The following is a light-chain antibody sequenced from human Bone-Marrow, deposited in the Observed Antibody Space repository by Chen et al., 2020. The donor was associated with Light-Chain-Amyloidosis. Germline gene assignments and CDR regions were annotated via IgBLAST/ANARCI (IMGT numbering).Light chain of an antibody. Sequence: QSVLTKPPSAFGTPGRRVTISCSGSRSNIGTYTVNWYQQLPGTAPRLLIYSNNQRPSGVPDRFSGSKSGTSASLAISWLQSEDEADYFCAAWDDSLDEVVFGGGTKLTVL. CDR1: RSNIGTYT. CDR3: AAWDDSLDEVV. CDR2: SNN. J-gene: IGLJ2*01. V-gene: IGLV1-44*01.